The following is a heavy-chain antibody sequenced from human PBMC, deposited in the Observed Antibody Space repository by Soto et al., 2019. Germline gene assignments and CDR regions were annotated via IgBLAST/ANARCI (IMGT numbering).Heavy chain of an antibody. CDR3: ATCSSWTRDVAFDI. J-gene: IGHJ3*02. V-gene: IGHV5-51*01. CDR1: GYIFSSDW. CDR2: IYPGDSDT. D-gene: IGHD6-13*01. Sequence: GESLKISCKGSGYIFSSDWIGWVRQMPGKGLEWMGIIYPGDSDTRYSPSFQGQVTISADKSLSTAYLQWSSLRASDTAVYYCATCSSWTRDVAFDIWGQGTMVTVSS.